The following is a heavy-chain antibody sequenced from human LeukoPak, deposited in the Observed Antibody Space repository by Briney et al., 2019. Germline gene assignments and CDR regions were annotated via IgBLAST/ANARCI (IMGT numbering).Heavy chain of an antibody. D-gene: IGHD5-12*01. V-gene: IGHV3-30-3*01. CDR3: AREVEDGYNPYLFDY. CDR2: ISYDGSNK. Sequence: GRSLRLSCAASGFTFSSYAMHWVRQAPGKGLEWVAVISYDGSNKYYADSVKGRFTISRDNSKSTLYLQMNSLRAEDTAVYYCAREVEDGYNPYLFDYWGQGTLVTVSS. CDR1: GFTFSSYA. J-gene: IGHJ4*02.